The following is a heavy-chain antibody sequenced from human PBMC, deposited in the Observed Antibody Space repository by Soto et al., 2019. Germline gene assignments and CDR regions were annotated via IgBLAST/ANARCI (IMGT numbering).Heavy chain of an antibody. J-gene: IGHJ6*02. Sequence: SETLSLTYAVYGGSFSGYYWSWIRQPPGKGLEWIGEINHSGSTNYNPSLKSRVTISVDTSKNQFSLKLSSVTAADTAVYYCARGRYYGSGSYYKHYYYYGMDVWGQGTTVTVSS. V-gene: IGHV4-34*01. CDR1: GGSFSGYY. CDR2: INHSGST. CDR3: ARGRYYGSGSYYKHYYYYGMDV. D-gene: IGHD3-10*01.